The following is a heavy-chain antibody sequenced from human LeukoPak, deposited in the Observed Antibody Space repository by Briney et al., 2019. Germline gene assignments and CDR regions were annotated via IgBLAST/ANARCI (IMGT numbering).Heavy chain of an antibody. V-gene: IGHV4-31*03. CDR2: IYYSGST. D-gene: IGHD3-9*01. Sequence: SETLSLTCTVSGGSISSGGYYWSWIRQHPGKGLEWFGYIYYSGSTYYNPSLKSRVTISVDTSKNQFSLKLSSVTAADTAVYYCARVYYDILTGYDPSFNYWGQGTLVTVSS. J-gene: IGHJ4*02. CDR1: GGSISSGGYY. CDR3: ARVYYDILTGYDPSFNY.